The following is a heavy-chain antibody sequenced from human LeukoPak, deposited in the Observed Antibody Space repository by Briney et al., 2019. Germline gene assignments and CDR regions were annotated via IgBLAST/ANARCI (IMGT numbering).Heavy chain of an antibody. J-gene: IGHJ3*01. CDR2: ISSSSSFL. CDR1: GFTFSTYW. CDR3: ARVVGGWDVFDV. Sequence: GGSLRLSCAASGFTFSTYWMSWVRQAPGKGLEWVSYISSSSSFLYYADSVKGRFTISRDNAKNSLCLQMNSLRAEDTAVYYCARVVGGWDVFDVWGQGTMVTVSS. D-gene: IGHD4-23*01. V-gene: IGHV3-21*01.